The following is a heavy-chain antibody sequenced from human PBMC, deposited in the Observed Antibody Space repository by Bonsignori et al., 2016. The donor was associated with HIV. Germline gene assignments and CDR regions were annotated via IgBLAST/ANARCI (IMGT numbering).Heavy chain of an antibody. CDR3: ASQKGYSSSWYEVDV. V-gene: IGHV4-34*01. Sequence: SETLSLTCAVYGGSFSGYYWSWIRQPPGKGLEWIGEINHSGSTNYNPSLKSRVTISVDTSKNQFSLKLSSVTAADTAVYYCASQKGYSSSWYEVDVWGKGTTVTVSS. CDR1: GGSFSGYY. D-gene: IGHD6-13*01. J-gene: IGHJ6*04. CDR2: INHSGST.